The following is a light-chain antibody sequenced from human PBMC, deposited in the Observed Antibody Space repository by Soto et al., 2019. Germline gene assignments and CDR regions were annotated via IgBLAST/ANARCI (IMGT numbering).Light chain of an antibody. V-gene: IGKV3-20*01. J-gene: IGKJ4*01. CDR3: QQYNSWPLT. Sequence: EIVLTRSPGTLSLSPGERATLSCRASQSVSSSYLAWYQQKPGQAPRLLIYGASSRATGIPDRFSGSGSGTEFTLTISSLQSEDFAVYYCQQYNSWPLTFGGGTKVDIK. CDR1: QSVSSSY. CDR2: GAS.